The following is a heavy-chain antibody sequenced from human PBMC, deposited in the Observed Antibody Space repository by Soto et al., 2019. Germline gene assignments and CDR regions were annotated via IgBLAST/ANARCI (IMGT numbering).Heavy chain of an antibody. Sequence: QVQLQESGPGLVKPSETLSLTCTVSGGSISSYYWSWIRQPPGKGLEWIGYIYYSGSTNYNPSLKSRVTISVDTSKNQFSLKLSSVTAADTAVYYCARVDSGYDWRGRWFDPWGQGTLVTVSS. V-gene: IGHV4-59*01. D-gene: IGHD5-12*01. CDR3: ARVDSGYDWRGRWFDP. J-gene: IGHJ5*02. CDR1: GGSISSYY. CDR2: IYYSGST.